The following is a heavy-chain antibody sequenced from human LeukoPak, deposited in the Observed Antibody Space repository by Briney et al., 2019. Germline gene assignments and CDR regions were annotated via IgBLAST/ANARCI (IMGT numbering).Heavy chain of an antibody. CDR2: IKQDGSEK. CDR1: GFTFNSYD. Sequence: QAGGSLRLSCASSGFTFNSYDINWVRQAPGKGLEWVANIKQDGSEKYYVDSVKGRFTISRDNAKNSLYLQMNSLRAEDTAVYYCARSPPANSGYDAFDIWGQGTMVTVSS. V-gene: IGHV3-7*01. CDR3: ARSPPANSGYDAFDI. D-gene: IGHD5-12*01. J-gene: IGHJ3*02.